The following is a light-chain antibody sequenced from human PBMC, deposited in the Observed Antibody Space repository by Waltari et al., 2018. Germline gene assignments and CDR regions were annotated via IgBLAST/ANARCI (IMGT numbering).Light chain of an antibody. Sequence: DIVMTKSPLSLPVTPGEPAPISCRSSKSLLHSNGYNYLDWYLQKPGQSPHLLIYLGSNRASGVPDRFSGSGSGTDFTLKISRVEAEDVGVYYCMQALQTPLTFGGGTRVEIK. J-gene: IGKJ4*01. CDR3: MQALQTPLT. CDR1: KSLLHSNGYNY. CDR2: LGS. V-gene: IGKV2-28*01.